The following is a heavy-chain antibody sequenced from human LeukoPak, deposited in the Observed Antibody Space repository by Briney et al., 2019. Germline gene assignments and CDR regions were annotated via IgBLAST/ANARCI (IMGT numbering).Heavy chain of an antibody. V-gene: IGHV4-59*08. CDR3: ARLKFDVLTGYYEALDY. D-gene: IGHD3-9*01. J-gene: IGHJ4*02. Sequence: SETLSLTCTVSGGSLINFYWSWIRQPPGKGLEWIGYIYYSGTTNYNPSLKSRVTMSVDTSKNQFSLKLRSVTAADTAVYYCARLKFDVLTGYYEALDYWGQGTLVTVSS. CDR2: IYYSGTT. CDR1: GGSLINFY.